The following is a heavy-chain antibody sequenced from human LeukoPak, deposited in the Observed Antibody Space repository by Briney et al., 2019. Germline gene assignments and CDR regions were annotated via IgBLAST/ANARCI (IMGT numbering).Heavy chain of an antibody. CDR2: IKEDGSAK. V-gene: IGHV3-7*01. CDR3: ARARDFAVV. CDR1: GFALSSYW. D-gene: IGHD3-3*01. Sequence: GGSLRLSCAASGFALSSYWMTWVRQAPGKGLEWVGNIKEDGSAKYYVDSVKGRFTISRDNAKNSLYLQMNSLRAEDTGVYFCARARDFAVVWGQGTTVTVSS. J-gene: IGHJ6*02.